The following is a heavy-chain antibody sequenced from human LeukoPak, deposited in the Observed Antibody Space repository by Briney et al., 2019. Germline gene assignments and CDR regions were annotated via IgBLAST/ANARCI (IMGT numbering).Heavy chain of an antibody. D-gene: IGHD6-13*01. CDR1: GGSISSYY. CDR3: ARESSSWYGVWFDP. CDR2: IYYSGST. J-gene: IGHJ5*02. Sequence: SETLYLTCTVSGGSISSYYWSGIRQPPGKVLEWIGYIYYSGSTNYNPSLKSRVTISVDTSKNQFSLKLSSVTAADTAVYYCARESSSWYGVWFDPWGQGTLVTVSS. V-gene: IGHV4-59*01.